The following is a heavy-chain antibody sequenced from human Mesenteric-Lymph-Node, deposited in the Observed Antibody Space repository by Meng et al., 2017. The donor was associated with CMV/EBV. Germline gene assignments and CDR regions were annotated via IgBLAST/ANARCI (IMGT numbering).Heavy chain of an antibody. D-gene: IGHD3-3*01. CDR2: IKCDGSEK. Sequence: GESLKISCAASGFTFSSSWMHWVCQAPEKGLEWVADIKCDGSEKYYVDSVKGRLTICRDNAKNSLFLQVNSLRAEDTALYYCARLTYVVAAFWSGYPPYYFDYWGQGTLVTVSS. CDR1: GFTFSSSW. V-gene: IGHV3-52*01. CDR3: ARLTYVVAAFWSGYPPYYFDY. J-gene: IGHJ4*02.